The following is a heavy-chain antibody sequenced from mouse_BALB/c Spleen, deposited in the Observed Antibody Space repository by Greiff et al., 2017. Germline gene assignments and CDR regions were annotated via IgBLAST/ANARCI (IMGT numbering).Heavy chain of an antibody. V-gene: IGHV1-4*01. CDR3: ARWLLRTAY. CDR1: GYTFTSCT. J-gene: IGHJ3*01. CDR2: INPSSGYT. D-gene: IGHD2-3*01. Sequence: QVQLQQSGAELARPGASVKMSCKASGYTFTSCTMHWVKQRPGQGLEWIGYINPSSGYTNYNQKFKDKTTLTADKSSSTAYMQLSSLTSEDSAVYYCARWLLRTAYWGQGTLVTVSA.